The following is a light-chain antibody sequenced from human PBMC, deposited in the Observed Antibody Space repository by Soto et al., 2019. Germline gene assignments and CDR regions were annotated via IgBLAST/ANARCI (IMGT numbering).Light chain of an antibody. CDR3: QPYNNWPLT. CDR1: QDVNNN. J-gene: IGKJ4*01. CDR2: DTS. Sequence: EIVMTQSPATLSVSPGERATLSCRASQDVNNNLAWYQQKPGQTPRLLIYDTSTRATGVPTRFSGSRSGAEFTLTINSLQSEDFAVYYCQPYNNWPLTFGGGTKVDIK. V-gene: IGKV3-15*01.